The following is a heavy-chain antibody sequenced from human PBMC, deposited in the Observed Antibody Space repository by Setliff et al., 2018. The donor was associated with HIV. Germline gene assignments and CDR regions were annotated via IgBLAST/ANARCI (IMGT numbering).Heavy chain of an antibody. V-gene: IGHV5-51*01. D-gene: IGHD2-21*02. CDR2: IFPGDSKM. Sequence: GESLKISCKGSGYSFTSYWIAWVRQKPGKGLEWMGIIFPGDSKMHYSPSFQGRVTLSADKSVSTAYLQWSSLQTSDSGMYYCARGIAALTASFDYWGQGSLVTVSS. CDR1: GYSFTSYW. CDR3: ARGIAALTASFDY. J-gene: IGHJ4*02.